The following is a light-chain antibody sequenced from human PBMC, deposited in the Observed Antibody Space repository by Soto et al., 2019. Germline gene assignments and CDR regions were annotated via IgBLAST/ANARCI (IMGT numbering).Light chain of an antibody. J-gene: IGLJ1*01. Sequence: QSALTQPSSVSGSPGQSITISCTGTSSDVGSYSLLSWYQHHPGKAPKLIIYEDIKGPSGVSNRFSGSKSGNTASLRISGLQAEDEADYYCYTYAGGSTYLFGTGTKVNVL. CDR1: SSDVGSYSL. CDR2: EDI. CDR3: YTYAGGSTYL. V-gene: IGLV2-23*01.